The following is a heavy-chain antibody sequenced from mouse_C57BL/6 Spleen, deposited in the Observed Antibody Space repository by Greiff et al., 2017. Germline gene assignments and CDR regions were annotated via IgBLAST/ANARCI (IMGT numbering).Heavy chain of an antibody. CDR2: INPNNGGT. D-gene: IGHD3-2*02. V-gene: IGHV1-26*01. J-gene: IGHJ2*01. CDR1: GYTFTDYY. CDR3: AREDSSGYFDY. Sequence: QLQQSGPELVKPGASVKISCKASGYTFTDYYMNWVKQSHGKSLEWIGDINPNNGGTSYNQKFKGKATLTVDKSSSTAYMELRSLTSEDSAVYDCAREDSSGYFDYWGQGTTLTVSA.